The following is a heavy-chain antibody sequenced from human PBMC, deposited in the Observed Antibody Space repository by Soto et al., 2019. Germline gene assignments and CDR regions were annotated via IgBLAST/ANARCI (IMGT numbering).Heavy chain of an antibody. Sequence: ASVKVSCKASGYTFTSYAMHWVRQAPGQRLEWMGWINAGNGNTKYSQKFQGRVTITRDTSASTAYMELSSLRSEDTAVYYCARGYYYDSSGYYKRLNFDYWGQGTLVTASS. D-gene: IGHD3-22*01. V-gene: IGHV1-3*01. J-gene: IGHJ4*02. CDR3: ARGYYYDSSGYYKRLNFDY. CDR1: GYTFTSYA. CDR2: INAGNGNT.